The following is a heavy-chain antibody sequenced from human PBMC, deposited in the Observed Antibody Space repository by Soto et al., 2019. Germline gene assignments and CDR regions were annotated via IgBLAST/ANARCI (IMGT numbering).Heavy chain of an antibody. CDR2: ISSSGSTI. CDR1: GFTFRDYY. J-gene: IGHJ3*02. CDR3: ARDEGGSSWYRLDALDI. V-gene: IGHV3-11*01. Sequence: QVPLVESGGGLVKPGGSLRISCAASGFTFRDYYMSWIRQAPGKGLEWVSYISSSGSTIYYADSVKGRFTISRDNAKNSLYLQMNSLRAEDTAVYYCARDEGGSSWYRLDALDIWGQGTMVTVSS. D-gene: IGHD6-13*01.